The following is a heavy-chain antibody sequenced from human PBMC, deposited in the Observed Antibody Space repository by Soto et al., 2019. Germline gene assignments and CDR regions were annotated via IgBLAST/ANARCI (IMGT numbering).Heavy chain of an antibody. CDR1: GGTFSSYT. CDR3: ASPPYCSSTSCYGA. CDR2: IIPILGIA. Sequence: QVQLVQSGAEVKKPGSSVKVSCKASGGTFSSYTISWVRQAPGQGLEWMGRIIPILGIANYAQKFQGRVTIXAXKXXSTAYMELSSLRSEDTAVYYCASPPYCSSTSCYGAWGQGTLVTVSS. D-gene: IGHD2-2*01. V-gene: IGHV1-69*02. J-gene: IGHJ5*02.